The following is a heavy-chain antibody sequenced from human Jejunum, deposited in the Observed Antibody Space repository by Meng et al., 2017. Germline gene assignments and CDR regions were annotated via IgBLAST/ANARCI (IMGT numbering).Heavy chain of an antibody. V-gene: IGHV4-4*02. CDR2: IYNGGNT. Sequence: QVQLQESGPGLVKPSGTLSLTCAVSGGYINKENWWSWVRQSPERGLEWIGEIYNGGNTNYNPSLNRRVTMSVDESTNQMSLKLTSVTAADTAAYYCVRGEFAMLARFDFWGQGILVTVSS. J-gene: IGHJ4*02. D-gene: IGHD2-2*01. CDR3: VRGEFAMLARFDF. CDR1: GGYINKENW.